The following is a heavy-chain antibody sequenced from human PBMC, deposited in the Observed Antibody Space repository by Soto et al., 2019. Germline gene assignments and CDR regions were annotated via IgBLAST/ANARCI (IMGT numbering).Heavy chain of an antibody. CDR3: TREGSDDNYFDP. CDR1: GDSMSTFY. V-gene: IGHV4-59*01. J-gene: IGHJ5*02. Sequence: SETRSPAWTVSGDSMSTFYWNWIRQSAEKGGGWIGSIYYSGRTKYNPSLKTLVTIALDKSKSQFSLRRISVTAADTAVYYCTREGSDDNYFDPWARGTLVPVSS. CDR2: IYYSGRT.